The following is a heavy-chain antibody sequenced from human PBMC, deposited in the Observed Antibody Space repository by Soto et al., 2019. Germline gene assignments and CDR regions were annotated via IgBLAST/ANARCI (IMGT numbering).Heavy chain of an antibody. D-gene: IGHD2-15*01. Sequence: SGPTLVNPTQTLTLTCTFSGFSLSTSGMRVSWIRQPPGKALEWLARIDWDDDKFYSTSLKTRLTISKDASKNQVVLTMTNMDPVDTATYYCARFSIEKGFDPWGQGTLVTVSS. CDR1: GFSLSTSGMR. V-gene: IGHV2-70*04. J-gene: IGHJ5*02. CDR2: IDWDDDK. CDR3: ARFSIEKGFDP.